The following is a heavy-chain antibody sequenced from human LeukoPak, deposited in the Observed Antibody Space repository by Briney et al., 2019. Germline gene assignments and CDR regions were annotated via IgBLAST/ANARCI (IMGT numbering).Heavy chain of an antibody. CDR1: GGSFSGYY. CDR2: INHSGST. V-gene: IGHV4-34*01. D-gene: IGHD2-2*01. Sequence: PSETLSLTCAVYGGSFSGYYWSWIRQPPGKGLEWIGEINHSGSTSYNPSLKSRVTISVDTSKNQFSLKLSAVTAADTAVYYCARVGYCSSTSCYVGDYWGQGTLVTVSS. CDR3: ARVGYCSSTSCYVGDY. J-gene: IGHJ4*02.